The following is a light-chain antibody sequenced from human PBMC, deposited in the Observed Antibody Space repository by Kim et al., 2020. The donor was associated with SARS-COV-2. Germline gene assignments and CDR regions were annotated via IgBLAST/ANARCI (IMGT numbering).Light chain of an antibody. J-gene: IGLJ1*01. CDR1: SNDVGDDDY. CDR2: DVR. V-gene: IGLV2-14*03. CDR3: NAYTSSNTYV. Sequence: GQSITSSWKGSSNDVGDDDYCSWYLQQPGNAPKLMIYDVRYRRSGVSYRFSKSKSANTPSLTISGPQDEDEADYHCNAYTSSNTYVFGTGTKVTVL.